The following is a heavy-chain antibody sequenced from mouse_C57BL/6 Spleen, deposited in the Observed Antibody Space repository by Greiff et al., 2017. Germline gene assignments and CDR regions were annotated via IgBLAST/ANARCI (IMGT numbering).Heavy chain of an antibody. CDR3: ARDYYSNYEGYFDV. CDR1: GYTFTSYW. Sequence: QVQLQQPVAELVRPGSSVKLSCKASGYTFTSYWMHWVKQRPIQGLEWIGNIDPSDSETHYNQKFKDKATLTVDKSSSTAYMQLSSLTSEDSAVYYCARDYYSNYEGYFDVWGTGTTVTVSS. V-gene: IGHV1-52*01. CDR2: IDPSDSET. J-gene: IGHJ1*03. D-gene: IGHD2-5*01.